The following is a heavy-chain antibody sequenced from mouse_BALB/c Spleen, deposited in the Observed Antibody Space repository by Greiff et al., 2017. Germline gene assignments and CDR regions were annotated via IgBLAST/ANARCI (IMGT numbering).Heavy chain of an antibody. CDR2: IYPYNGGT. V-gene: IGHV1S29*02. CDR1: GYTFTDYN. CDR3: AREGANYGNYDGFAY. Sequence: EVQLQQSGPELVKPGASVKISCKASGYTFTDYNMHWVKQSHGKSLEWIGYIYPYNGGTGYNQKFKSKATLTVDNSSSTAYMELRSLTSEDSAVYYCAREGANYGNYDGFAYWGQGTLVTVSA. J-gene: IGHJ3*01. D-gene: IGHD2-1*01.